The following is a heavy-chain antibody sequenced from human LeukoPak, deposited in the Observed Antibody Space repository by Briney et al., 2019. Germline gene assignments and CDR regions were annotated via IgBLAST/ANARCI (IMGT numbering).Heavy chain of an antibody. CDR3: ATEVIAVAGRPWGYYYYGMDV. CDR2: IWYGGTNK. Sequence: GVSLTLSCAASGFTFNSYDMQWVPKAPGKGLEGVAVIWYGGTNKSYAVSVKGRFTISRENSNNTPYLQKNSIRAEDMAVYYCATEVIAVAGRPWGYYYYGMDVWGKGTTVTVSS. J-gene: IGHJ6*04. V-gene: IGHV3-33*01. D-gene: IGHD6-19*01. CDR1: GFTFNSYD.